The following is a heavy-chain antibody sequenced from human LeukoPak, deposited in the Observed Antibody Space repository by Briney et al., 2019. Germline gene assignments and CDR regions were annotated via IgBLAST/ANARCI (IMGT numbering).Heavy chain of an antibody. J-gene: IGHJ4*02. Sequence: PGGALLLSCAGPRFTFISYWMASVRQAPGNGLVWVSRINSDGRSTSSADFVKGRFTISRDNAKNTLYLQMNSLRAEDTAVYYCARVSGLLLYERHIDYWGQGTLVTVSS. CDR1: RFTFISYW. CDR3: ARVSGLLLYERHIDY. CDR2: INSDGRST. V-gene: IGHV3-74*01. D-gene: IGHD2-2*02.